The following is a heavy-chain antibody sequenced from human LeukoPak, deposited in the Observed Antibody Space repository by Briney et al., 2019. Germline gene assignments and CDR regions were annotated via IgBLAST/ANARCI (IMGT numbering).Heavy chain of an antibody. J-gene: IGHJ4*02. CDR3: ARGRGLRERYYFDY. CDR2: IYTSGST. V-gene: IGHV4-4*07. Sequence: PSETLSLTCTVSGGSINSYYWSWIRQPAGKGLEWIGRIYTSGSTNYNPSLKSRVTISVDTSKNQFSLKLSSVTAADTAVYYCARGRGLRERYYFDYWGQGTLVTVSS. D-gene: IGHD3-16*01. CDR1: GGSINSYY.